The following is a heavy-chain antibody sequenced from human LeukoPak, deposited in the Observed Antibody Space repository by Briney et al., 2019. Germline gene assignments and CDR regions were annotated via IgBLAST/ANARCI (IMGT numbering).Heavy chain of an antibody. D-gene: IGHD1-1*01. CDR2: SSGSGWNT. V-gene: IGHV3-23*01. Sequence: GGSLRLSCAAYGFTFSNYAMSWVRQAPGKGLEWVSVSSGSGWNTDYVDSVKGRFTISRHNSKNALSLHMNSLRAEYTAIYDFAKLVGTRTTPSDYGGQGTLVTVSS. CDR3: AKLVGTRTTPSDY. J-gene: IGHJ4*02. CDR1: GFTFSNYA.